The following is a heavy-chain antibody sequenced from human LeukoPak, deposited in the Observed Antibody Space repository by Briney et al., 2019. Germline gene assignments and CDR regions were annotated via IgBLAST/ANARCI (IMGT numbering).Heavy chain of an antibody. V-gene: IGHV4-4*09. J-gene: IGHJ5*02. CDR3: AKRQGPNSGSYDYFDP. Sequence: IPSETLSLTCTVSGGSISSFYWTWIRQPPGQGLEWIAYIHSSGYTNYNPSLKSRVTISVDTPKNQFSLKVTSVTAADTAVYYCAKRQGPNSGSYDYFDPWAREPWSPSRQ. CDR1: GGSISSFY. CDR2: IHSSGYT. D-gene: IGHD1-26*01.